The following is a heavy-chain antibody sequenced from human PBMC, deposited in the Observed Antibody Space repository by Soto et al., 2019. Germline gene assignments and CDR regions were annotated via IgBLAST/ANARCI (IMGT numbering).Heavy chain of an antibody. V-gene: IGHV3-30-3*01. CDR2: ISYDGSNK. Sequence: GGSLRLSCAASGFSFRNFAMHWVCQAPGKGLEWVAVISYDGSNKYYAASVKGRFTISRDNSKNTLYLQMNSLRAEDTAVYYYARDRDYYDSSGYCYDPANDYWGQGTLVTVSS. CDR1: GFSFRNFA. J-gene: IGHJ4*02. D-gene: IGHD3-22*01. CDR3: ARDRDYYDSSGYCYDPANDY.